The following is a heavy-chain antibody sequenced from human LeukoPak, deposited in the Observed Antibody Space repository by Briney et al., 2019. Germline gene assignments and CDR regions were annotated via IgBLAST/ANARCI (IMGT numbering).Heavy chain of an antibody. V-gene: IGHV4-39*07. Sequence: PSETLSLTCTVSGGSISSSSYYWGWIRQPPGKGLEWIGSIYYSGSTYYNPSLKSRVTISVDTSKNQFSLKLSSVTAADTAVYYCARDVGDYYDSSGYYFDYWGQGTLVTVSS. CDR3: ARDVGDYYDSSGYYFDY. D-gene: IGHD3-22*01. CDR2: IYYSGST. CDR1: GGSISSSSYY. J-gene: IGHJ4*02.